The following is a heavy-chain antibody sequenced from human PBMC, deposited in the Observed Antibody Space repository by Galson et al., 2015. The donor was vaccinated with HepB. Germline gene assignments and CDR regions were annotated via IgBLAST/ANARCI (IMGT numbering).Heavy chain of an antibody. D-gene: IGHD6-13*01. CDR2: IHGGNNK. CDR1: GFSIRSHY. Sequence: SLRLSCAASGFSIRSHYMNWARQAPGKGLEWVSLIHGGNNKYYADSVKGRFTISRDDSSNTLYLQMNSLRAEDTAVYYCAQLGTGYWGQGTLVTVSS. J-gene: IGHJ4*02. V-gene: IGHV3-53*01. CDR3: AQLGTGY.